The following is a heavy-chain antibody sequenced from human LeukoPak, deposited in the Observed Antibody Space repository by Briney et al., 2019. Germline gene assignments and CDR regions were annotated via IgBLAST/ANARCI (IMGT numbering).Heavy chain of an antibody. Sequence: GGSLRLSCAASGFTFSSYEMNWVRQAPGKGLEWVSGISGSGGSTYYADSVKGRFTISRDNAKNSLYLQMNSLRAEDTAVYYCARMRSIAWPRFDYWGQGTLVTVSS. CDR1: GFTFSSYE. J-gene: IGHJ4*02. D-gene: IGHD2-15*01. V-gene: IGHV3-48*03. CDR3: ARMRSIAWPRFDY. CDR2: ISGSGGST.